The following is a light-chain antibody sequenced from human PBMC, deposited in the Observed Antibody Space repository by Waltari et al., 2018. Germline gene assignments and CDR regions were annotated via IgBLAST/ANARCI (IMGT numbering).Light chain of an antibody. Sequence: QSALTQPPSVSGSPGQSVTISCSGTCSDVGCENRVSWYQQPPGTAPKLIIYDVRNRPSGVSHRFSGSRSGNTASLTISGLQAEDEADYYCLLYRGDAQWVFGGGTKLTVL. J-gene: IGLJ3*02. CDR3: LLYRGDAQWV. CDR2: DVR. CDR1: CSDVGCENR. V-gene: IGLV2-18*01.